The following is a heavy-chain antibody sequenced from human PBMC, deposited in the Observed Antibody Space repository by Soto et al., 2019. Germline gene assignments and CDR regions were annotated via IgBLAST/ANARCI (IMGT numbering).Heavy chain of an antibody. CDR2: ISSSSSTI. CDR1: GFTFSSYS. J-gene: IGHJ4*02. V-gene: IGHV3-48*02. D-gene: IGHD3-3*01. CDR3: ARDLITYYDFCSGSYFDY. Sequence: HPGGSLRLSCAASGFTFSSYSMNWVRQAPGKGLEWVSYISSSSSTIYYADSVKGRFTISRDNAKNSLYLQMNSLRDEDTAVYYCARDLITYYDFCSGSYFDYWGQGTLVTVSS.